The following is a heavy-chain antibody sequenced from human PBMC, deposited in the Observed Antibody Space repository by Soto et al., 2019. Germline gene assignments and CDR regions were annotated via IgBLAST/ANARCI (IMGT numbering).Heavy chain of an antibody. J-gene: IGHJ4*02. D-gene: IGHD4-17*01. CDR1: GGTFSSYT. Sequence: QVQLVQSGAEVQKPGSSVKVSCKASGGTFSSYTISWVRQAPGQGLEWMGRIIPILGIANYAQKFQGRVTITAEKSTSRAYMELSSLRSEDTDVYYCARDRNDDYFSSVWGQGTLVAVSS. V-gene: IGHV1-69*08. CDR2: IIPILGIA. CDR3: ARDRNDDYFSSV.